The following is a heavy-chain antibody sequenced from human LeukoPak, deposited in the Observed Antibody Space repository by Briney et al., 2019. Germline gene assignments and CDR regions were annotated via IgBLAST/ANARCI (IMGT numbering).Heavy chain of an antibody. CDR2: IYYSGST. Sequence: SETLSLTCTVSGGSISSYYWSWIRQPPGKGLEWIGYIYYSGSTNYNPSLKSRVTISVDTSKNQFSLKLSSVTAADTAVYYCARVSSTNFYDNRGWSDPWGRGTLVTVSS. CDR1: GGSISSYY. J-gene: IGHJ5*02. D-gene: IGHD3-22*01. V-gene: IGHV4-59*01. CDR3: ARVSSTNFYDNRGWSDP.